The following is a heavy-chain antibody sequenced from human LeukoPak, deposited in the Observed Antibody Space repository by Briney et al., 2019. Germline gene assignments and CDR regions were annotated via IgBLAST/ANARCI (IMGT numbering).Heavy chain of an antibody. V-gene: IGHV1-69*13. D-gene: IGHD3-22*01. CDR1: GGTFSSYA. CDR2: IIPIFGTA. J-gene: IGHJ4*02. Sequence: GASVKVSCKASGGTFSSYAISWVRQAPGQGLEWMGGIIPIFGTANYAQEFQGRVTITADESTSTAYMELSSLRSEDTAVYYCASARDPYYYDSSGYGYFDYWGQGTLVTVSS. CDR3: ASARDPYYYDSSGYGYFDY.